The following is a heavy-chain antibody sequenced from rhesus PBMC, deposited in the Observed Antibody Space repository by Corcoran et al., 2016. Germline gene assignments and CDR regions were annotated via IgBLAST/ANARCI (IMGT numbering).Heavy chain of an antibody. CDR1: GFTFDDYA. CDR2: ISWNSCTI. Sequence: EVQLVESGGGLFQPGGSLRLSCAASGFTFDDYALSWVSQSPGKGLEWVSRISWNSCTIYYADSVKGRFTISRDNAKNSLFLQMDRLRAEDTAVYYCTTSTLSSGWPYWGQGVLVTVSS. V-gene: IGHV3-134*01. CDR3: TTSTLSSGWPY. J-gene: IGHJ4*01. D-gene: IGHD6-31*01.